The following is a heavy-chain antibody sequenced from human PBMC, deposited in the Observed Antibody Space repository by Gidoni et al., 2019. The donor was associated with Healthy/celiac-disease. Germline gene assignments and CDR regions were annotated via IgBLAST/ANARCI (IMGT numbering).Heavy chain of an antibody. Sequence: QVQLQESGPGRVKPSDTLSLTCTVSGYSISSGYYWGWIRQPPGKGLEWIGSIYHSGSTYYNPSLKSRVTISVDTSKNQFSRKLSSVTAADTAVYYCARVRAGYCSSTSCPGWFDPWGQGTLVTVSS. CDR2: IYHSGST. V-gene: IGHV4-38-2*02. CDR3: ARVRAGYCSSTSCPGWFDP. D-gene: IGHD2-2*01. CDR1: GYSISSGYY. J-gene: IGHJ5*02.